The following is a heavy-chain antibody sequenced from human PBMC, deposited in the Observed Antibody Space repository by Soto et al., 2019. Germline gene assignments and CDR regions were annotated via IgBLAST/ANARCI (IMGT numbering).Heavy chain of an antibody. CDR1: GESFSGYY. Sequence: SEPLSLPCAVSGESFSGYYWSWIRQPPGKGLEWIGQIFHGGDTNYSPSLKSRVTISVDTSKNQFSLELTSVTAADTAVYYCARPHYDSNTFYSFFDYWGQGTLVTVTS. V-gene: IGHV4-34*12. CDR3: ARPHYDSNTFYSFFDY. J-gene: IGHJ4*02. CDR2: IFHGGDT. D-gene: IGHD3-22*01.